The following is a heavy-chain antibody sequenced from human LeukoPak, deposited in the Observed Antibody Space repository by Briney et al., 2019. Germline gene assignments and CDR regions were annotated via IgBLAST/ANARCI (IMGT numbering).Heavy chain of an antibody. Sequence: ASVKVSCKASGYTFTGYYMHWVRQAPGQGLEWMGWINPNSGGTNYAQKFQGRVTMTRDTSTSTVYMELSSLRSEDTAVYYCAKEYSSDWYYFDYWGQGTLVTVS. J-gene: IGHJ4*02. CDR1: GYTFTGYY. CDR3: AKEYSSDWYYFDY. CDR2: INPNSGGT. V-gene: IGHV1-2*02. D-gene: IGHD6-19*01.